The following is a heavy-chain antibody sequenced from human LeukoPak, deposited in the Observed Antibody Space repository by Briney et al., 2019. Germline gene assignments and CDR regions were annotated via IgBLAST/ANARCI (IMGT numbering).Heavy chain of an antibody. CDR1: GYTFTGYY. D-gene: IGHD2-21*02. V-gene: IGHV1-2*02. J-gene: IGHJ4*02. CDR2: INPNSGDT. CDR3: ARVARYCGGDCYPYDY. Sequence: GESLKISCKASGYTFTGYYMHWVRQAPGQGLEWMGWINPNSGDTNYAQKFQGRVTMTRDTSISTAYMELSRLRSDDTAVYYCARVARYCGGDCYPYDYWGQGTLVTVSS.